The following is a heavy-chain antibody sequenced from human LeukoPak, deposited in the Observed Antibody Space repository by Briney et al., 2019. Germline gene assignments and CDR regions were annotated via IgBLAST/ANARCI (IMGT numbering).Heavy chain of an antibody. CDR2: IRYDGSNK. V-gene: IGHV3-30*02. CDR1: GFTFSSYG. J-gene: IGHJ1*01. Sequence: PGGSLRLSCAASGFTFSSYGMYWVRQAPGKGLEWVAFIRYDGSNKYYADSVKGRFTISRDNSKNTLYLQMNSLRAEDTAVYYCAKEVGGYSRKGAEYFQHWGQGTLVTVSS. D-gene: IGHD6-13*01. CDR3: AKEVGGYSRKGAEYFQH.